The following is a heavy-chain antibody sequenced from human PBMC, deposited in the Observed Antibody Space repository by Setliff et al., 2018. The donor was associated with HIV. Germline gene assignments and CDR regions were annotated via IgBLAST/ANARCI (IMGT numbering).Heavy chain of an antibody. D-gene: IGHD1-26*01. Sequence: ASVKVSCKVPGYTLTELSIHWVRQAPGKGLEWMGGFDPEDDETSYAQKFQGRVTMTEDTSTDTAYMELSSLTSEDTAMYYCARGQSQGYAYSGSYGAFDIWGQGTMVTVSS. CDR3: ARGQSQGYAYSGSYGAFDI. J-gene: IGHJ3*02. CDR2: FDPEDDET. CDR1: GYTLTELS. V-gene: IGHV1-24*01.